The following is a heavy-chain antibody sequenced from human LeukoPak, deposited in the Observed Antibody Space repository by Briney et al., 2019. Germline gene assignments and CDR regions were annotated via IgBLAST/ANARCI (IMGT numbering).Heavy chain of an antibody. Sequence: SVKVSCKASGGTFSSYAISWVRRAPGQGLEWMGRIIPILGIANYAQKFQGRVTITADKSTSTAYMELSSLRSEDTAVYYCASRPDGDGYTIGTLDYWGQGTLVTVSS. CDR1: GGTFSSYA. V-gene: IGHV1-69*04. D-gene: IGHD2-21*01. CDR2: IIPILGIA. CDR3: ASRPDGDGYTIGTLDY. J-gene: IGHJ4*02.